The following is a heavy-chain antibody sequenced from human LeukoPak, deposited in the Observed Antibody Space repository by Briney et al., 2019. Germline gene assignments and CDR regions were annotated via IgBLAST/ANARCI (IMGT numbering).Heavy chain of an antibody. V-gene: IGHV3-30*18. CDR3: AKDFYRETGGIDY. CDR1: GFTFSSHA. J-gene: IGHJ4*02. CDR2: TSYDETKR. D-gene: IGHD1-26*01. Sequence: GMSLRLSCTASGFTFSSHAMHWVRQAPGKGLERVAATSYDETKRYYADSVKGRFTISRDNSKNTLYLQLNSLRTEDTALYYCAKDFYRETGGIDYWGQGTLVTVSS.